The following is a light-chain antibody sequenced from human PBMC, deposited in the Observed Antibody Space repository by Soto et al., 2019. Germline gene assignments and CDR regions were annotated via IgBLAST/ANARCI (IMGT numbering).Light chain of an antibody. CDR3: LLYYGGSYI. CDR1: TAPVTSGFY. Sequence: QAVVTQEPSLTVSPGGTVTLTCASSTAPVTSGFYPHWAQQKPGQAPRTLIYSTTNKHSWTPARFSASLVGGKASLTLAGVQPEDGADYYCLLYYGGSYIFGTWTKLTVL. CDR2: STT. J-gene: IGLJ1*01. V-gene: IGLV7-43*01.